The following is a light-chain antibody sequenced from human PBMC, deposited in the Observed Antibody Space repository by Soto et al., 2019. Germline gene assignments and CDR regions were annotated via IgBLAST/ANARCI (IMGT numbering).Light chain of an antibody. Sequence: AIQMTQSPTSLSASVGDGVTITCRASQGIRNDLAWYQQKPGKAPKVLIFGTYNLQSGVPSRFSGRGSDTEFSLTISSLQPEDSATYYCLQDYNYPLTFGQGTKVEI. CDR1: QGIRND. V-gene: IGKV1-6*01. CDR3: LQDYNYPLT. CDR2: GTY. J-gene: IGKJ1*01.